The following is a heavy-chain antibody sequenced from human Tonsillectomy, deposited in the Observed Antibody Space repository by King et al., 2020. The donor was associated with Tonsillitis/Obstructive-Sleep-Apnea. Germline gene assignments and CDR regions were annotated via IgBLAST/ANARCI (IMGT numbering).Heavy chain of an antibody. V-gene: IGHV1-69*01. Sequence: QLVQSGAEVKKPGSSVKVSCKASGGTFSSYAISWVRQAPGQGLEWMGGIIPLFGTANYAQKFQGRVTITADESTSTVYMELSSLRSEDTAVYYCARDRVSTVTTPSWNYYMDVWGKGTTVTVSS. CDR2: IIPLFGTA. J-gene: IGHJ6*03. CDR1: GGTFSSYA. D-gene: IGHD4-17*01. CDR3: ARDRVSTVTTPSWNYYMDV.